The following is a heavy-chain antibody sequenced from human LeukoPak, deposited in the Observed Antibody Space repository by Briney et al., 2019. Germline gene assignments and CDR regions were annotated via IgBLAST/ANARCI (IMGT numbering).Heavy chain of an antibody. J-gene: IGHJ4*02. V-gene: IGHV4-61*02. CDR2: TYTSGST. CDR1: GGSISSSSYY. CDR3: ATLDRGGFDY. Sequence: SETLSLTCTVSGGSISSSSYYWSWIRQPAGKGLEWIGRTYTSGSTNYNPSLKSRVTISVDTSKNQFSLKLSSVTAADTAVYYCATLDRGGFDYWGQGTLVTVSS. D-gene: IGHD3-22*01.